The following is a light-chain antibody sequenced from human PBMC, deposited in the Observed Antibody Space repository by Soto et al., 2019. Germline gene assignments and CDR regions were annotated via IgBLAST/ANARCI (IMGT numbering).Light chain of an antibody. CDR2: AAT. CDR1: QGIGND. V-gene: IGKV1-6*02. CDR3: LQDHNYPLT. Sequence: IQMAQSPSSLSASVGDRVTITCRASQGIGNDVGWYQQKPGKAPKLLLYAATTLQSGVPSRFSGTRSGTDFTLTISSLQPEDFATYYCLQDHNYPLTFGGGTKVEIK. J-gene: IGKJ4*01.